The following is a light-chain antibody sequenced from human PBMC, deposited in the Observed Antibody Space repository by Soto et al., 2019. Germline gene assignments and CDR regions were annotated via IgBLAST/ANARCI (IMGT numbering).Light chain of an antibody. J-gene: IGLJ1*01. V-gene: IGLV2-14*03. Sequence: QSVLTQPASVSGSPGQSITISCTGTSSDVGGYNYVSWYQHHPGKAPKLMIFDVSNRPSGVSNRFSGSKSGNTASLTISGLQPEDEADYYCSSYTTINYRQIVFGTGTKVTVL. CDR3: SSYTTINYRQIV. CDR2: DVS. CDR1: SSDVGGYNY.